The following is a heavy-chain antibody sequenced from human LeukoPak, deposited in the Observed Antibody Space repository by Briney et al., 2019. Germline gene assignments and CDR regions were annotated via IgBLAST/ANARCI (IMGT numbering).Heavy chain of an antibody. CDR3: ARKTGDSFDI. CDR2: IYSSGST. CDR1: GGSISGYY. V-gene: IGHV4-59*01. D-gene: IGHD3-9*01. J-gene: IGHJ3*02. Sequence: SETLSLTCTVSGGSISGYYWSCIRQPPGKGLEWIGYIYSSGSTYCNPSLKSRVTISADTSKNQFSLKLSSVTAADTAVYYCARKTGDSFDIWGQGTMVTVSS.